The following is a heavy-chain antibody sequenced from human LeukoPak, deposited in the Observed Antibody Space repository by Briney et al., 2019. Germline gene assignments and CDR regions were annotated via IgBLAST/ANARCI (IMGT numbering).Heavy chain of an antibody. V-gene: IGHV1-69*05. CDR2: IIPIFGTA. CDR3: AHGYYDSSGYST. CDR1: GGTFSSYA. J-gene: IGHJ4*02. D-gene: IGHD3-22*01. Sequence: ASVKVSCKASGGTFSSYAISWVRHAPGQGLEWMGRIIPIFGTANYAQKFQGRVTITTDESTSTAYMELSSLRSEDTAVYYCAHGYYDSSGYSTWGQGTLVTVSS.